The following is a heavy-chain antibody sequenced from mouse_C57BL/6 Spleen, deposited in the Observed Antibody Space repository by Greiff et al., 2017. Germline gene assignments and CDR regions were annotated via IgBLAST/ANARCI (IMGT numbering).Heavy chain of an antibody. Sequence: EVKVEESGEGLVKPGGSLKLSCAASGFTFSSYAMSWVRQTPEKRLEWVAYISSGGDYIYYADTVKGRFTLSRDNARNTLYLQMSSLKSEDTAMYYGTRDRTTVVAPYYAMDYWGQGTSVTVSS. J-gene: IGHJ4*01. D-gene: IGHD1-1*01. CDR1: GFTFSSYA. CDR3: TRDRTTVVAPYYAMDY. V-gene: IGHV5-9-1*02. CDR2: ISSGGDYI.